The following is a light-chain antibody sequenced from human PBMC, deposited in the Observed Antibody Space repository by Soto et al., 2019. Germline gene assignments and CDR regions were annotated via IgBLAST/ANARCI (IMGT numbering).Light chain of an antibody. Sequence: EIVLTQSPAPLSLSPGERATLSCRASQSVTTTLAWYQQKPGQAPRLLFYGASTRVSGVTARFSGSGSGTEFTLTISSLQSEDLAVYYCLQYNAWPRTFGQGTKVE. CDR3: LQYNAWPRT. CDR2: GAS. CDR1: QSVTTT. V-gene: IGKV3-15*01. J-gene: IGKJ1*01.